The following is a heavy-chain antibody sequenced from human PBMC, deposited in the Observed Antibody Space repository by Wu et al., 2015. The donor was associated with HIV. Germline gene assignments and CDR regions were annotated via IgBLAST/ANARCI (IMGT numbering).Heavy chain of an antibody. Sequence: QAQLVQFGAEVKKPGSSVKVTCKASGAGFTSYAVSWVRQAPGQGLEWMGGINPLFGTTKHAQRFQDRVKFTTDESKSTVYMELSSLRSEDTAVYYCARNTDSVATSLYSLASWGQGTTVTVSS. V-gene: IGHV1-69*05. CDR2: INPLFGTT. J-gene: IGHJ6*02. CDR3: ARNTDSVATSLYSLAS. D-gene: IGHD5-12*01. CDR1: GAGFTSYA.